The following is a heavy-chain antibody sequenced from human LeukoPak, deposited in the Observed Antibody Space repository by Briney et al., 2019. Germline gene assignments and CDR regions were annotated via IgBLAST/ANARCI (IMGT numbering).Heavy chain of an antibody. D-gene: IGHD3-16*01. CDR3: ARGLGGN. J-gene: IGHJ4*02. Sequence: SETLSLTCAVYGGSFSGYYWSWIRQPPGKGLEWIGEINHRGSTNYNPSLKSRVTISVDTSKNQFSLKLSSVTAADTAVYYCARGLGGNWGQGTLVTVSS. CDR2: INHRGST. CDR1: GGSFSGYY. V-gene: IGHV4-34*01.